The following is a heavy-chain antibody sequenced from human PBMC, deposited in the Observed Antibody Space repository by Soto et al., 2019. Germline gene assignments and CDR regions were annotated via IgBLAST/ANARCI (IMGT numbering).Heavy chain of an antibody. D-gene: IGHD1-1*01. CDR3: AGPNRDAYNFGWFDP. CDR2: IYPSGSA. Sequence: PSETLSLTCAVSGGSISSGGSSWSWVRQAPGKGLEWIGYIYPSGSAYYNTSLKSRVTLSVDTSKNQFSLELRSVTAADTAVYYCAGPNRDAYNFGWFDPWGQGTLVTVSS. J-gene: IGHJ5*02. CDR1: GGSISSGGSS. V-gene: IGHV4-30-2*01.